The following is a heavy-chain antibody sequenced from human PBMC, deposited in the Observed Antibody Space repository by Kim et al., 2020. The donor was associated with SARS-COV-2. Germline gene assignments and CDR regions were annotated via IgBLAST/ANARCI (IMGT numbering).Heavy chain of an antibody. Sequence: GGSLRLSCAASGFTFSSYGMHWVRQAPGKGLEWVAVIWYDGSNKYYADSVKGRFTISRDNSKNTLYLQMNSLRAEDTAVYYCARVCRGITMVRGVIGCMDVWGQGTTVTVSS. CDR1: GFTFSSYG. J-gene: IGHJ6*02. CDR2: IWYDGSNK. D-gene: IGHD3-10*01. V-gene: IGHV3-33*01. CDR3: ARVCRGITMVRGVIGCMDV.